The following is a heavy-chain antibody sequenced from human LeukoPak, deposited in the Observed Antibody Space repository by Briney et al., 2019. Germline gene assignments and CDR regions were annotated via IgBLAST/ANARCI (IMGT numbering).Heavy chain of an antibody. Sequence: GASVKVSCKASGYTFTGYYMHWVRQAPGQGLEWMGRIHPNTGGTDYAQKFQGRVTMTRDTSISTAYMELSSLTSDDTAVYHCARAGYSGYDLDYWGQGTLVTVSS. J-gene: IGHJ4*02. CDR3: ARAGYSGYDLDY. D-gene: IGHD5-12*01. V-gene: IGHV1-2*06. CDR1: GYTFTGYY. CDR2: IHPNTGGT.